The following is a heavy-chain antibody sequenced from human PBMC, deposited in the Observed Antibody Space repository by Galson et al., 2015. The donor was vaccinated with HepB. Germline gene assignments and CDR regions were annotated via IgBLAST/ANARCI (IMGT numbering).Heavy chain of an antibody. CDR1: GDSVSSGSYY. V-gene: IGHV4-61*02. CDR2: IYTSGST. CDR3: ARAHRSSVVVTAMNYAFDI. J-gene: IGHJ3*02. Sequence: TLSLTCTVSGDSVSSGSYYWSWIRQPAGKGLEWIGRIYTSGSTNYNPSLKSRVTMSVDTSKNQFSLKLSSVTAADTAVYYCARAHRSSVVVTAMNYAFDIWGQGTMVTVSS. D-gene: IGHD2-21*02.